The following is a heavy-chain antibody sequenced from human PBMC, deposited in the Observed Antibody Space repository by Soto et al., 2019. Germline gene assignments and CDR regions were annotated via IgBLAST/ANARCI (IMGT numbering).Heavy chain of an antibody. J-gene: IGHJ4*02. Sequence: SVKVSCKASGDTFSSYAISWVRQAPGQGLEWMGGIIPSFGTANYAQKFQGRVTITADESTSTAYMELSSLRSEDTAVYYCARGSREYYDFWRGYYDFDYWGQGTLVTVSS. CDR2: IIPSFGTA. D-gene: IGHD3-3*01. CDR3: ARGSREYYDFWRGYYDFDY. CDR1: GDTFSSYA. V-gene: IGHV1-69*13.